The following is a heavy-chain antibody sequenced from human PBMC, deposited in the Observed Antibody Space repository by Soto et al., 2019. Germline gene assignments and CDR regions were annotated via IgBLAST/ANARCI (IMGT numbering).Heavy chain of an antibody. CDR1: GFTFSSYS. Sequence: PGGSLRLSCAASGFTFSSYSMNWVRQAPGKGLEWVSSISSSSYIYYADSVKGRFTISRDNAKNSLYLQMNSLRAEDTAVYYCARDQTGTTLDDYWGQGTLVTVSS. D-gene: IGHD1-7*01. CDR3: ARDQTGTTLDDY. CDR2: ISSSSYI. J-gene: IGHJ4*02. V-gene: IGHV3-21*01.